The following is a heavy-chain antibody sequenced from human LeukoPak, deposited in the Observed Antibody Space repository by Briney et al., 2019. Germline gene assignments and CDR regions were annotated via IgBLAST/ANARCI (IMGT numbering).Heavy chain of an antibody. CDR1: GGSISGYY. D-gene: IGHD6-13*01. V-gene: IGHV4-4*07. J-gene: IGHJ4*02. CDR2: IYTSGTT. Sequence: PSKTLSLTCTVSGGSISGYYWSWIRQPAGKGLEWIGRIYTSGTTHDNPSLKSRVTMSVDTSKNQVSLKLSSVTAADTAVYYCARAGRIAATGTYYFDYWGQGTLVTVSS. CDR3: ARAGRIAATGTYYFDY.